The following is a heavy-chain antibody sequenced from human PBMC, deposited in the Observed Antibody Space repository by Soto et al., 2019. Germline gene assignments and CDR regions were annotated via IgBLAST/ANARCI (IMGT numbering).Heavy chain of an antibody. J-gene: IGHJ4*02. CDR3: VRDYYHISGSHYDIPLDS. CDR1: GFTFSTYA. CDR2: ISRSGGNT. D-gene: IGHD3-10*01. Sequence: GGSLRLSCAVSGFTFSTYAMSWVRQAPGKGLEWVSAISRSGGNTYYADSVKGRFTISRDNSKNTLYLQMNSLRAEDTAVYQCVRDYYHISGSHYDIPLDSWGQGTLVTVSS. V-gene: IGHV3-23*01.